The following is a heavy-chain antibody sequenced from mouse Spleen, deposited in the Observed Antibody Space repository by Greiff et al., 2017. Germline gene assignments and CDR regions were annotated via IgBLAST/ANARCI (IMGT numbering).Heavy chain of an antibody. CDR1: GYTFTSYW. J-gene: IGHJ2*01. CDR2: IDPSDSYT. CDR3: ARRTGPPDY. V-gene: IGHV1-59*01. D-gene: IGHD4-1*01. Sequence: VQLQQPGAELVRPGTSVKLSCKASGYTFTSYWMHWVKQRPGQGLEWIGVIDPSDSYTNYNQKFKGKATLTVDTSSSTAYMQLSSLTSEDSAVYYCARRTGPPDYWGQGTTLTVSS.